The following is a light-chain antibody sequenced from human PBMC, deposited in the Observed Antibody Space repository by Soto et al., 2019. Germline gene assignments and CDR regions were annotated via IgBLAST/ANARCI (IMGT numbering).Light chain of an antibody. CDR2: GSS. J-gene: IGKJ2*01. V-gene: IGKV3-20*01. CDR1: QSVSSKY. CDR3: QEYGSSPPYT. Sequence: EVVLTQSPGTLSLSPGERATLSCRASQSVSSKYLDWYQQKPGQAPRLLIFGSSDRATGIPDRFSGSGSGTDFTLTISRLEPEDFAVYYCQEYGSSPPYTFGQGTKLEIK.